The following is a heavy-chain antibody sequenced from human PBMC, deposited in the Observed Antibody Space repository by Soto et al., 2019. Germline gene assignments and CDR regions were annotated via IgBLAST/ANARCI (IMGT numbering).Heavy chain of an antibody. CDR1: GATFSSYS. CDR3: ARDFIPLGYCSGGSCYTGS. Sequence: PRLSCAASGATFSSYSMNWVDHAPGNGLDWVSSISSSSSYIYYADSVKGRFTISRDNAKNSLYLQMNSLRAEDKAVYYCARDFIPLGYCSGGSCYTGSWGQGTLVTVSS. CDR2: ISSSSSYI. V-gene: IGHV3-21*01. J-gene: IGHJ5*02. D-gene: IGHD2-15*01.